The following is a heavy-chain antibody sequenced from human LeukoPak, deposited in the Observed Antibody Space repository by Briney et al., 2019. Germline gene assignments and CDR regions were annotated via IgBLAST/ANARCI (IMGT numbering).Heavy chain of an antibody. CDR2: ISWNSGSI. CDR3: AKTKVAAAGPYYYYYGMDV. CDR1: GFTFDDYA. D-gene: IGHD6-13*01. V-gene: IGHV3-9*01. J-gene: IGHJ6*02. Sequence: GGSLRLSCAASGFTFDDYAMPWVRQAPGKGLEWVSGISWNSGSIGYADSVKGRFTISRDNAKNSLYLQMNSLRAEDTALYYCAKTKVAAAGPYYYYYGMDVWGQGTTVTVSS.